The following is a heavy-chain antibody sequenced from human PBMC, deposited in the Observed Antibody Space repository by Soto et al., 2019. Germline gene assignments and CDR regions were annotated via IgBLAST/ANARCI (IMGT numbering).Heavy chain of an antibody. J-gene: IGHJ4*02. CDR1: GFTFSSYA. CDR3: AKDRKVATIISGGPGVIFGY. Sequence: EVQLLESGGGLVQPGGSLRLSCAASGFTFSSYAMSWVRQAPGKGLEWVSAISGSGGSTYYADSVKGRFTISRDNSKNTRYLQMNSLRAEDTAVYYCAKDRKVATIISGGPGVIFGYWGQGTLVTVSS. CDR2: ISGSGGST. D-gene: IGHD5-12*01. V-gene: IGHV3-23*01.